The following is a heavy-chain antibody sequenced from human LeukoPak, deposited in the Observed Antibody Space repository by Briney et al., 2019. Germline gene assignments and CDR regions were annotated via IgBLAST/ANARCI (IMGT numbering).Heavy chain of an antibody. CDR3: ARRGFGSGWYEGDY. J-gene: IGHJ4*02. D-gene: IGHD6-19*01. CDR2: INAGNGNT. V-gene: IGHV1-3*01. Sequence: ASVKVSCKASGYTFTSYAMHWVRQAPGQRLEWMGWINAGNGNTKYSQKLQGRVTITRDTSASTAYMELSSLRSEDTAVYYCARRGFGSGWYEGDYWGQGTLVTVSS. CDR1: GYTFTSYA.